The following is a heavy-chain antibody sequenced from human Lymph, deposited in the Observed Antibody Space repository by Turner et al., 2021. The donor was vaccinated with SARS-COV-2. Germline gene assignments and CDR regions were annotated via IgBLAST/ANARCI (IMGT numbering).Heavy chain of an antibody. V-gene: IGHV4-39*01. CDR1: GGSISSSFYY. CDR3: ARGSPQGWYVPVFDY. J-gene: IGHJ4*02. CDR2: IYYSGST. Sequence: QLPLQAAGPGPVKPSETLSLTCTVPGGSISSSFYYWGWIRQPLGKGLEWIGSIYYSGSTYYNPSLQSRVTISVDTSKNQFSLKLTSVTAADTAVFYCARGSPQGWYVPVFDYWGQGTLVTVSS. D-gene: IGHD6-19*01.